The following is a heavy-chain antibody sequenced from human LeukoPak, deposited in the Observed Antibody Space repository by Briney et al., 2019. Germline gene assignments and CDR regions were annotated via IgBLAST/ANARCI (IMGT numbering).Heavy chain of an antibody. D-gene: IGHD6-13*01. CDR2: ISYDGSNK. CDR3: AKDTVRYSSRVYYFDY. J-gene: IGHJ4*02. CDR1: GFTFSSYG. Sequence: GGSLRLSCAASGFTFSSYGMHWVRQAPGKGLEWVAVISYDGSNKYYADSVKGRFTISRDNSKNTLYLQMNSLRAEDTAVYYCAKDTVRYSSRVYYFDYWGQGTLVTVSS. V-gene: IGHV3-30*18.